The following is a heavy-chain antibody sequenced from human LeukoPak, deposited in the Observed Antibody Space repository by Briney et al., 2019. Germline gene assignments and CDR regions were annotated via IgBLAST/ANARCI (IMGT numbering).Heavy chain of an antibody. CDR2: IRSKANSYAT. V-gene: IGHV3-73*01. CDR1: GFTFSGSA. J-gene: IGHJ6*03. Sequence: PGGSLRLSCAASGFTFSGSAMHWVRQASGKGLEWVGRIRSKANSYATAYAVSVKGRFTISRDDSKNTAYLQMNSLKTEDTAVYYCTRIDYYYYYMDVWGKGTTVTVSS. CDR3: TRIDYYYYYMDV.